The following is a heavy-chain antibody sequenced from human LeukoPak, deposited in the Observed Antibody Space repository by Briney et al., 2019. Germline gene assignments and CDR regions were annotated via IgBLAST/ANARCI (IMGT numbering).Heavy chain of an antibody. J-gene: IGHJ4*02. CDR2: INPNSGGT. Sequence: ASVKVSCKASGYSFTAYYMYWVRQAPGQGLEWMGWINPNSGGTNYAQKFQGRVTMTTDTSISTAYMELSRLTSDDTAVYYCARDGDDFWSGQSNWGQGTLVTVSS. CDR3: ARDGDDFWSGQSN. CDR1: GYSFTAYY. V-gene: IGHV1-2*02. D-gene: IGHD3-3*01.